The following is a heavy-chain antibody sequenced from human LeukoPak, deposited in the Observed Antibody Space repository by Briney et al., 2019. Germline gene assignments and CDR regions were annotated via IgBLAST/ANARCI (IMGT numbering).Heavy chain of an antibody. CDR2: IYHSGSA. Sequence: SQTLSLTCAVSDGSMSSDAWTWIRQPPGMALEWIGYIYHSGSAYYNPSLKSRVTISLDRSKNQFSLKLSSMTAADTAFYYCARSYGPYQIDPWGQGTLVTVSS. CDR1: DGSMSSDA. D-gene: IGHD2-2*01. V-gene: IGHV4-30-2*01. J-gene: IGHJ5*02. CDR3: ARSYGPYQIDP.